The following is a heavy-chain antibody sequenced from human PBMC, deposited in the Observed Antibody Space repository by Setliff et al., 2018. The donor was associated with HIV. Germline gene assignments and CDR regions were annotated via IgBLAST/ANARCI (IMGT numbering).Heavy chain of an antibody. Sequence: PSETLSLTCTLFGGSISTVTYYWAWIRQPPGKGLEWIGNVHYSGNTYYTSSLQSRVIISADTSKSQFYLRLSSVTAADTGVYYCARVRGYSSSSRDFYYHNMEVWGKGTTVTVS. J-gene: IGHJ6*03. CDR1: GGSISTVTYY. V-gene: IGHV4-39*02. CDR3: ARVRGYSSSSRDFYYHNMEV. CDR2: VHYSGNT. D-gene: IGHD6-6*01.